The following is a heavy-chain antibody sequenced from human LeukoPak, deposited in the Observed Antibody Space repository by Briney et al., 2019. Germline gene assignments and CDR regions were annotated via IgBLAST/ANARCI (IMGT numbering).Heavy chain of an antibody. Sequence: GESLKISCKGSGYSFTTYWIAWVRQMPGKGLEWMGVIYPGDSDTRYSPSFQGQVTISADKSINTAYLQWSSLKASDTAMYYCARLGTYWSNYYFEYWGQGTLVTVSS. CDR3: ARLGTYWSNYYFEY. V-gene: IGHV5-51*01. CDR1: GYSFTTYW. CDR2: IYPGDSDT. J-gene: IGHJ4*02. D-gene: IGHD3-10*01.